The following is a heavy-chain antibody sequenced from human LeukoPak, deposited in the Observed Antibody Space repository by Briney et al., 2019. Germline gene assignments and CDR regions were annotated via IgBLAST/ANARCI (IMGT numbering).Heavy chain of an antibody. D-gene: IGHD6-13*01. CDR2: FDPEDGET. J-gene: IGHJ4*02. CDR3: ARASAAGIMLDS. V-gene: IGHV1-24*01. Sequence: ASVKVSCKVSGYTLTELSMHWVRQAPGKGLESMGGFDPEDGETIYAQKFQGRVTMTEDTSTDTAYMELSSLRAEDTAVYYCARASAAGIMLDSWGQGTLVTVSS. CDR1: GYTLTELS.